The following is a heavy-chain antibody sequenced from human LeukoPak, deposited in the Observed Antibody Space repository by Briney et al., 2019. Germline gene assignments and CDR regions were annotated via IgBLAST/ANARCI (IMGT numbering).Heavy chain of an antibody. V-gene: IGHV1-18*01. CDR3: ASSDYDFWSGFPGFGY. J-gene: IGHJ4*02. CDR1: GYTFTSYG. Sequence: ASVKVSCKASGYTFTSYGISWVRQAPGQGLEWMGWISAYNGNTNYAQKLQGRVTMTTDTSTSTAYMELRSLRSDDTAVYYCASSDYDFWSGFPGFGYWGQGTLVTVSS. D-gene: IGHD3-3*01. CDR2: ISAYNGNT.